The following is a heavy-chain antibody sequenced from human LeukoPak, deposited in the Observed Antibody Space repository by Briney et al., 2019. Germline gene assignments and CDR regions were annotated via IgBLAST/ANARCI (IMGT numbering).Heavy chain of an antibody. CDR3: ARDLTSRPANDAFDI. CDR1: GFTFSSYS. CDR2: ISSSSSYI. D-gene: IGHD2-2*01. V-gene: IGHV3-21*01. Sequence: GGSLRLSCAASGFTFSSYSMNWVRQAPGKGLEWVSSISSSSSYIYYADSVKGRFTISRDNAKNSLYLQMNSLRAEDTAVYYCARDLTSRPANDAFDIWGQGTMVTVSS. J-gene: IGHJ3*02.